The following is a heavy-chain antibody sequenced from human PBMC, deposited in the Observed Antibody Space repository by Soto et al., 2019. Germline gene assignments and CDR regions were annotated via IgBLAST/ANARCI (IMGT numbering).Heavy chain of an antibody. V-gene: IGHV2-5*01. CDR3: THRRNVYSDSAAEFDY. D-gene: IGHD4-17*01. J-gene: IGHJ4*02. Sequence: QITLKESGPTLVKPIQTLTLTCTLSGFSLRSPGVGVGWIRQTPGKALEWLALIFWTNDVRYSPSLRSRLTITKDTSKTQVVRTMTNVDPVDTGTYYCTHRRNVYSDSAAEFDYWGQGTLVSVSS. CDR2: IFWTNDV. CDR1: GFSLRSPGVG.